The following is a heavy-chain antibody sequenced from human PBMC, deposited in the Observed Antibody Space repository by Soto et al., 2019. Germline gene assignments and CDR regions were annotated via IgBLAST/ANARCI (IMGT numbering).Heavy chain of an antibody. D-gene: IGHD4-17*01. Sequence: PGGSLRLSCAASGFTFDSYGMHWVRQAPGRGLEWVALISYDGSKKYYADFVKGRFTISRDNSKNTLYLQMNSLRAEDTAVYYCARHFGNYGDWAFDFWGQGTLVTVSS. CDR1: GFTFDSYG. CDR2: ISYDGSKK. J-gene: IGHJ4*02. CDR3: ARHFGNYGDWAFDF. V-gene: IGHV3-30*03.